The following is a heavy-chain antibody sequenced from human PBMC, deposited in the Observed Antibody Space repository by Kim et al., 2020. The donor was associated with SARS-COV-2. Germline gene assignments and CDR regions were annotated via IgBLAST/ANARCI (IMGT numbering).Heavy chain of an antibody. CDR3: AKATYYYGSGSFH. CDR1: GFTFSSYA. CDR2: IYSGGSST. V-gene: IGHV3-23*03. Sequence: GGSLRLSCAASGFTFSSYAMSWVRQAPGKGLEWVSVIYSGGSSTYYADSVKGRFTISRDNSKNTLYLQMNSLRAEDTAVYYCAKATYYYGSGSFHWGQGTLVTVSS. D-gene: IGHD3-10*01. J-gene: IGHJ4*02.